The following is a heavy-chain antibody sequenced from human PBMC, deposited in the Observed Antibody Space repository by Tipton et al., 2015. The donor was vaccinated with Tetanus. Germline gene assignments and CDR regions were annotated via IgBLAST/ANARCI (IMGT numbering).Heavy chain of an antibody. CDR1: GASFSDYY. CDR2: INHSGST. CDR3: ARRRMAAAGGAFDI. Sequence: LRLSCAVYGASFSDYYWSWIRQAPGKGLEWIGEINHSGSTNHNPSLKSRVTLSVDTSKNQFSLKLNSVTAADTAMYYCARRRMAAAGGAFDIWGQGTMVTVSS. V-gene: IGHV4-34*01. J-gene: IGHJ3*02. D-gene: IGHD6-13*01.